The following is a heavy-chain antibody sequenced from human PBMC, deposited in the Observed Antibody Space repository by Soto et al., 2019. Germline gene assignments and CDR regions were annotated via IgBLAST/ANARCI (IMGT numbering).Heavy chain of an antibody. D-gene: IGHD3-3*01. J-gene: IGHJ5*02. CDR3: ARVGFWSGFWFDP. CDR1: GGSLRHQY. V-gene: IGHV4-59*11. Sequence: SETLSLTCTVSGGSLRHQYWSWLRQPPGKGLEWIGYIYYSGSTNYNPSLKSRVTISVDTSKNQFSLKLSSVTAADTAVYYCARVGFWSGFWFDPWGQGTLVTVSS. CDR2: IYYSGST.